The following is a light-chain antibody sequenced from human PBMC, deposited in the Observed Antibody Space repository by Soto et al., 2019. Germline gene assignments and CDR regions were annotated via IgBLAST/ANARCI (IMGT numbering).Light chain of an antibody. J-gene: IGKJ2*01. CDR2: KAS. CDR3: QQYNTYSFT. CDR1: QSISRS. V-gene: IGKV1-5*03. Sequence: DIPMTQSPSTLSASVGDRVTITCRASQSISRSLAWYQQKPGKAPKLLIYKASTLESGVPSRFSGSGSGTEFTLTISSLQPDDFATYFCQQYNTYSFTFGQATKLEIK.